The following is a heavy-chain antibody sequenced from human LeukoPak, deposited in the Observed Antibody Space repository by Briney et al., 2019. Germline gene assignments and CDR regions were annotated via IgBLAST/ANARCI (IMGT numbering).Heavy chain of an antibody. V-gene: IGHV1-24*01. CDR2: FDPEDGET. D-gene: IGHD3-3*01. Sequence: ASVKVSCKVSGYTLTELSMHWVRQAPGKGLEWMGGFDPEDGETIYAQKFQGRVTMTEDTSTDTAYMKLSSLRSEDTAVYYCATNYDFWSGYPYYFDYWGQGTLVTVSS. CDR1: GYTLTELS. J-gene: IGHJ4*02. CDR3: ATNYDFWSGYPYYFDY.